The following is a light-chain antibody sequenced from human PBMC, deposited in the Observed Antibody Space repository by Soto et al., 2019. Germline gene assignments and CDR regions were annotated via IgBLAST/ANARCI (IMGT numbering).Light chain of an antibody. CDR2: END. CDR1: NSNIATYS. Sequence: QAVVTQPPSASGTPGQTVTISCSGSNSNIATYSVYWYQQLPGTAPKLLIYENDQRPSGVPDRFSGSKSDTSASLAIAGLRSGDEADYYCAAWDDSLTILFGGGTKLTVL. J-gene: IGLJ2*01. V-gene: IGLV1-47*01. CDR3: AAWDDSLTIL.